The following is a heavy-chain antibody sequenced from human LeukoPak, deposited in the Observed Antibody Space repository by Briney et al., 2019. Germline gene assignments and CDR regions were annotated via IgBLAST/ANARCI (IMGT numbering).Heavy chain of an antibody. CDR1: GYTFTSYG. CDR3: ARTNQQLVRFTWFDP. J-gene: IGHJ5*02. V-gene: IGHV1-18*01. Sequence: ASEKVSCKASGYTFTSYGISWVRQAPGQGLEWMGWISAYNGNTNYAQKLQGRVTMTTDTSTSTAYMELRSLRSDDTAVYYCARTNQQLVRFTWFDPWGQGTLVTVSS. CDR2: ISAYNGNT. D-gene: IGHD6-13*01.